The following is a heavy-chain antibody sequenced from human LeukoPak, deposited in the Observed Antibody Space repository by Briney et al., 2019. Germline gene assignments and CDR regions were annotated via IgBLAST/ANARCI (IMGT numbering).Heavy chain of an antibody. CDR1: GGSISSGDYY. Sequence: WETLSLTCTVSGGSISSGDYYWSWIRQPPGKGLEWIGYIYYSGSTNYNPSLKSRVTISVDTSKNQFSLKLSSVTAADTAVYYCARVSSSWYTGGAFDIWGQGTMVTVSS. V-gene: IGHV4-61*08. CDR2: IYYSGST. CDR3: ARVSSSWYTGGAFDI. J-gene: IGHJ3*02. D-gene: IGHD6-13*01.